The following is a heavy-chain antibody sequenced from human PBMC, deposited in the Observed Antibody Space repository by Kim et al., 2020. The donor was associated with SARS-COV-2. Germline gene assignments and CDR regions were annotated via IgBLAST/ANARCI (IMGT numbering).Heavy chain of an antibody. Sequence: GGSLRLSCAASGFTFSSYAMSWVRQAPGKGLEWVSAISGSGGSTYYADSVKGRFTISRDNSKNTLYLQMNSLRAEDTAVYYCAKSLHRRDGPYYYYYGMDVWGQGTTVTVSS. D-gene: IGHD3-16*02. J-gene: IGHJ6*02. CDR2: ISGSGGST. CDR3: AKSLHRRDGPYYYYYGMDV. CDR1: GFTFSSYA. V-gene: IGHV3-23*01.